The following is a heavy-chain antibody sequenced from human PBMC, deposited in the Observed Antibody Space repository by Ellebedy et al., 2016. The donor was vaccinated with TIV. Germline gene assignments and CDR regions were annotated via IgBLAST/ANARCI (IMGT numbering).Heavy chain of an antibody. CDR1: RFTFSSYD. J-gene: IGHJ4*03. CDR3: ARVRFGDTAVDY. Sequence: GGSLRLSCAASRFTFSSYDMHWVRQGTGQGLEWVSAIGTAGDTYYQGSVKGRFTISRENAKNSLYLQMNSLRAEDTAVYYCARVRFGDTAVDYWGQGTLVTVSS. D-gene: IGHD2-21*02. CDR2: IGTAGDT. V-gene: IGHV3-13*01.